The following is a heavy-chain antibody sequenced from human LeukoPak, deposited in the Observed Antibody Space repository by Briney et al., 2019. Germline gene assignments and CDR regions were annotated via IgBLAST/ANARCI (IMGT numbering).Heavy chain of an antibody. CDR1: GFTFSNHG. Sequence: PGGTLRLSCAASGFTFSNHGMNWVRQAPGKGLEWVSGISPSGDITYYADSVKGRFTTSRDNSKNMVYLQVISLTAEDTAVYYCAKDDAWLRFGEWSQGTLVTVSA. V-gene: IGHV3-23*01. J-gene: IGHJ4*02. CDR2: ISPSGDIT. CDR3: AKDDAWLRFGE. D-gene: IGHD3-10*01.